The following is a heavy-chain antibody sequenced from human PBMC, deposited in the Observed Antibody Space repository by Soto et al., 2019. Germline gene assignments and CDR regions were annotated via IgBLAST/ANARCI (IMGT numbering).Heavy chain of an antibody. Sequence: SETLSLTCAVSGGSISSGGYSWSWIRQPPGKGLEWIGYIYHSGSTYYNPSLKSRVTISVDRSKNQFSLKLSSVTAADTAVYYCARDRRYYYDSSGFYHDYWGQGTLVTVSS. D-gene: IGHD3-22*01. CDR2: IYHSGST. CDR3: ARDRRYYYDSSGFYHDY. V-gene: IGHV4-30-2*01. CDR1: GGSISSGGYS. J-gene: IGHJ4*02.